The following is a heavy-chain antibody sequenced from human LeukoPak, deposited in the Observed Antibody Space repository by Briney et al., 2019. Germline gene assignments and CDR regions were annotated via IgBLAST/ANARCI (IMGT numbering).Heavy chain of an antibody. CDR2: IYHSGST. Sequence: GSLRLSCAASGFTFSDYYMTWVRQAPGKGLEWIGEIYHSGSTNYNPSLKSRVTISVDKSKNQFSLKLSSMTAADTAVYYCVTYYYDSSGYYFDYWGQGTLVTVSS. D-gene: IGHD3-22*01. V-gene: IGHV4-34*08. CDR1: GFTFSDYY. CDR3: VTYYYDSSGYYFDY. J-gene: IGHJ4*02.